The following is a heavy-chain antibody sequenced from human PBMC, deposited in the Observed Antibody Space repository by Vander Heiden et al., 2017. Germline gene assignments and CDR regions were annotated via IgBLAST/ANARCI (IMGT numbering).Heavy chain of an antibody. D-gene: IGHD4-17*01. J-gene: IGHJ4*02. CDR3: ARSLCGAYDF. CDR2: IKQDGNEK. V-gene: IGHV3-7*01. Sequence: EVQLVESGGGLVQPGGPLRRSCFASGFTFNTYCMSWVRQAPGKGLEWVANIKQDGNEKYYMDSVKGRFTISRDNAKNSLFLQLNSLRVEDTAVYYCARSLCGAYDFWGQGTLVTVSS. CDR1: GFTFNTYC.